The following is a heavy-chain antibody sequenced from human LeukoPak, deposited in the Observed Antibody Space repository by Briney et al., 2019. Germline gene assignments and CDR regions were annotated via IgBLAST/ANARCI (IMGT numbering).Heavy chain of an antibody. Sequence: SETLSLTCIVSGGSISSSSYYWGWIRQPPGKGLEWIGSIYYSGSTYYNPSLKSRVTISVDTSKNQFSLKLSSVTAADTAVYYCARRESIKDFWSGGDAFDIWGQGTMVTVSS. CDR3: ARRESIKDFWSGGDAFDI. V-gene: IGHV4-39*01. CDR2: IYYSGST. D-gene: IGHD3-3*01. CDR1: GGSISSSSYY. J-gene: IGHJ3*02.